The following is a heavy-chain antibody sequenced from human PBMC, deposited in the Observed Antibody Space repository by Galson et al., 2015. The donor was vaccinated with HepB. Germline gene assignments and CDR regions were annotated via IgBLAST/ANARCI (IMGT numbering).Heavy chain of an antibody. Sequence: SLRLSCAASGFTFSSYGMHWVRQAPGKGLEWVAVISYDGSNKYYADSVKGRFTISRDNSKNTLYLQMNSLRAEDTAVYYCAKDVRSYSSAWTSDYWGQGTLVTVSS. V-gene: IGHV3-30*18. J-gene: IGHJ4*02. CDR1: GFTFSSYG. CDR2: ISYDGSNK. D-gene: IGHD6-19*01. CDR3: AKDVRSYSSAWTSDY.